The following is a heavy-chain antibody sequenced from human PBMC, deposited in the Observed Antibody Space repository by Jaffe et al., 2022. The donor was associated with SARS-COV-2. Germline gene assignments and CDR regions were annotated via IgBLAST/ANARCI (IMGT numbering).Heavy chain of an antibody. Sequence: EVQLVESGGGLVKPGGSLRLSCAASGFTFSNAWMSWVRQAPGKGLEWVGRIKSKTDGGTTDYAAPVKGRFTISRDDSKNTLYLQMNSLKTEDTAVYYCTTDKEDDSSGFFDYWGQGTLVTVSS. V-gene: IGHV3-15*01. CDR1: GFTFSNAW. J-gene: IGHJ4*02. CDR2: IKSKTDGGTT. CDR3: TTDKEDDSSGFFDY. D-gene: IGHD3-22*01.